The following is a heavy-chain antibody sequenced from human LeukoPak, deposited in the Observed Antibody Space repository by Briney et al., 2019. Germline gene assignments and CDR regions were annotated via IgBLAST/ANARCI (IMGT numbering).Heavy chain of an antibody. CDR2: IYYSGST. J-gene: IGHJ1*01. V-gene: IGHV4-59*08. D-gene: IGHD3-9*01. CDR3: ARHFNDILTGSEEYFQH. Sequence: SETLSLTCTVSGGSISSYYWSWIRQPPGKGLEWIGYIYYSGSTNYNPSLKSRVTISVDTSKNQFSLKLSSVTAADTAVYYCARHFNDILTGSEEYFQHWGQGTLVTVSS. CDR1: GGSISSYY.